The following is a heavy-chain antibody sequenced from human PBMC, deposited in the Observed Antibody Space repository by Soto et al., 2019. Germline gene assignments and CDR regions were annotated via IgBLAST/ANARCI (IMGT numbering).Heavy chain of an antibody. CDR2: IYTSGST. V-gene: IGHV4-4*07. D-gene: IGHD6-19*01. CDR1: GGSISSYY. CDR3: ARHIAVAGTSWFDP. J-gene: IGHJ5*02. Sequence: SETLSLTCTVSGGSISSYYWSWIRQPAGKGLEWIGRIYTSGSTNYNPSLKSRVTMSVDTSKNQFSLKLSSVTAADTAVYYCARHIAVAGTSWFDPWGPGTLVTVSS.